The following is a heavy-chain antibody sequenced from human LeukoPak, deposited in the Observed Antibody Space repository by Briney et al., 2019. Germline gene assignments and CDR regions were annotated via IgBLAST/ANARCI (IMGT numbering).Heavy chain of an antibody. CDR2: ITNKAFGGTA. CDR3: SRDEYGGCSNYFDY. J-gene: IGHJ4*02. Sequence: PGGSLRLSCTASGFNFGDYAMSWFRQAPEKGLEWVGFITNKAFGGTAEYAASVKGRFTISRDDSRSITYLQMDNLRTEDTGVYFCSRDEYGGCSNYFDYWGQGTLVTVST. V-gene: IGHV3-49*03. CDR1: GFNFGDYA. D-gene: IGHD4-23*01.